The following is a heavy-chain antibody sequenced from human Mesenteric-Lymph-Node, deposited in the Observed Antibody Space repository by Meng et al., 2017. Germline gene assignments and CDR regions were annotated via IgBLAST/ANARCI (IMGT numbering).Heavy chain of an antibody. CDR2: IKQDGSDK. V-gene: IGHV3-7*01. J-gene: IGHJ5*02. CDR1: GFTFSSYW. CDR3: ARESIVKIEAAGEFDP. Sequence: GESLKISCAASGFTFSSYWMSWVRQAPGKGLEWVANIKQDGSDKNYVDSVEGRFTISRDNAKNSLYLQMNSLRAEDTAVYYCARESIVKIEAAGEFDPWGRGTLVTVSS. D-gene: IGHD6-13*01.